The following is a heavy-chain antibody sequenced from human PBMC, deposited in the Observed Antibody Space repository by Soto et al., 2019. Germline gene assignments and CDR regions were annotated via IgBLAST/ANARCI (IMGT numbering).Heavy chain of an antibody. CDR2: ITATGDRT. D-gene: IGHD3-22*01. Sequence: GGSLSHSCADSGFRFSSYSMSWVRPTPGKGLEWVAAITATGDRTYYADSVTGRFTISRDNSKKTHYLQMTSLGAEDTAMYYCATMNGYFEYWGQGTPVTVSS. CDR1: GFRFSSYS. J-gene: IGHJ4*02. V-gene: IGHV3-23*01. CDR3: ATMNGYFEY.